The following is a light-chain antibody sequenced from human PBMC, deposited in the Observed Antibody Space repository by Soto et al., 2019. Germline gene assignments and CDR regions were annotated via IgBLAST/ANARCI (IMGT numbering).Light chain of an antibody. J-gene: IGLJ1*01. CDR1: SSDVGRYNY. CDR3: SSFTSSSTYV. CDR2: DVS. Sequence: QSVLTQPASVSGSPGQSITISCTGTSSDVGRYNYVSWYQQHPGKAPKLTIYDVSNRPSGVSSRFSGSKSGNTVSLTISGLQAEDEADYYCSSFTSSSTYVFGTGTKVTVL. V-gene: IGLV2-14*01.